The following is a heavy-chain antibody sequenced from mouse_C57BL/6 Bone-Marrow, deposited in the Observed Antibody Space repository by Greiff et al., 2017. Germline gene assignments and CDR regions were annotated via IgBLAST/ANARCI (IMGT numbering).Heavy chain of an antibody. CDR2: FWCGDDK. J-gene: IGHJ4*01. V-gene: IGHV8-8*01. D-gene: IGHD2-10*02. CDR1: GFSLSTFGMG. Sequence: VTLKESGPGLLQPSQTLSLTCSFSGFSLSTFGMGVGWIRQPSGKGLEWLAHFWCGDDKYDNPALKSRITISKDTSKNQVFLQIAHVDTADTATYYCALIEYLLCTLYDVDSWGEGTSVTVSS. CDR3: ALIEYLLCTLYDVDS.